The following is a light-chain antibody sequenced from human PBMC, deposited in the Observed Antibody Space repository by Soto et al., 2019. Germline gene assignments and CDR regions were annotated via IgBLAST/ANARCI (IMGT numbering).Light chain of an antibody. J-gene: IGKJ1*01. V-gene: IGKV3-15*01. Sequence: IVMTQSPATLSASPGERATLSCRASQSVSSYLAWYQQKPGQAPRLIIYDASTRATGIPARFSGSGSGTEFTLTISSLQPEDFAVYYCQEYNTWAWTFGQGTKVDI. CDR2: DAS. CDR1: QSVSSY. CDR3: QEYNTWAWT.